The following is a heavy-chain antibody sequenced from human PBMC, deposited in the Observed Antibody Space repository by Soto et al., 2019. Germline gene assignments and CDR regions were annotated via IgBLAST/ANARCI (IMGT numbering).Heavy chain of an antibody. J-gene: IGHJ4*02. V-gene: IGHV1-2*02. CDR2: INPDSGTP. CDR3: ARSDDL. Sequence: DSGKVCSKAPGSRLSDYSIHWVRQAPGQGLEWMEWINPDSGTPYYSQKFKGRVTMTRETSLGTAYLVLNRLEYYDTAVYYCARSDDLWGPGTMVTVSS. CDR1: GSRLSDYS.